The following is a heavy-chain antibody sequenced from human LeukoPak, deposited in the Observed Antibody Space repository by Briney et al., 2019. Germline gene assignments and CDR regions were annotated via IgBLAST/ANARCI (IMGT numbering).Heavy chain of an antibody. D-gene: IGHD3-16*01. CDR2: ISSSTSTI. J-gene: IGHJ4*02. Sequence: PGGSLRLSCAASGFTFSSYGMHWVRQAPGKGLEWLSYISSSTSTIYYADSVKGRFTISRDNAKNSLYLQMNSLRAEDTAVYYCASSRLGGYFDYWGQGTLVTVSS. V-gene: IGHV3-48*01. CDR3: ASSRLGGYFDY. CDR1: GFTFSSYG.